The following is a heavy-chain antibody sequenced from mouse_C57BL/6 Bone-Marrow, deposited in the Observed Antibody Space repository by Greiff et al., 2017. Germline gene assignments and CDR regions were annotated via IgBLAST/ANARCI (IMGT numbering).Heavy chain of an antibody. CDR1: GFNIKDYY. J-gene: IGHJ1*03. V-gene: IGHV14-2*01. CDR2: IDPEDGET. D-gene: IGHD1-1*01. Sequence: VQLQQSGAELVKPGASVKLSCTASGFNIKDYYMHWVKQRTEQGLEWIGRIDPEDGETKYAPKFKGKAPITPATSSNTAYLQLISLTSEDTAVYYCARIATVVDWYFEVCGTGTTVTVSS. CDR3: ARIATVVDWYFEV.